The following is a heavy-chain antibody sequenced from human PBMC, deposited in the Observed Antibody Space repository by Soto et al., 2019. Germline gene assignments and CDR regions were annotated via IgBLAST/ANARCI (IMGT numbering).Heavy chain of an antibody. D-gene: IGHD3-3*01. V-gene: IGHV5-51*01. Sequence: PGESLKISCKGSGYSFTSYWIGWVRQMPGKGLEWMGIIYPGDSDTRYSPSFQGQVTISADKSISTAYLQWSSLKASDTAMYYCARQGAIVGAAYYYYGMDVWGQGTTVTVS. CDR1: GYSFTSYW. J-gene: IGHJ6*02. CDR2: IYPGDSDT. CDR3: ARQGAIVGAAYYYYGMDV.